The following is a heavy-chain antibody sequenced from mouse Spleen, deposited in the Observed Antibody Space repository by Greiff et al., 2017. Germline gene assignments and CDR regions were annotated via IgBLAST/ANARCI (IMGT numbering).Heavy chain of an antibody. V-gene: IGHV14-3*01. CDR1: GFNIKNTY. CDR3: ARDYYGSSPYFDY. CDR2: IDPANGNT. J-gene: IGHJ2*01. Sequence: VQLKESVAELVRPGASVKLSCTASGFNIKNTYMHWVKQRPEQGLEWIGRIDPANGNTKYAPKFQGKATITADTSSNTAYLQLSSLTSEDTAIYYCARDYYGSSPYFDYWGQGTTLTVSS. D-gene: IGHD1-1*01.